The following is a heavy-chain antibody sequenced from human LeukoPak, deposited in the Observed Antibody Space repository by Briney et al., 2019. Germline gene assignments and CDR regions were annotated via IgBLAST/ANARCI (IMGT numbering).Heavy chain of an antibody. CDR1: GFTFSSYA. CDR3: ARDPGIAAAGYYYYYYMDV. J-gene: IGHJ6*03. D-gene: IGHD6-13*01. CDR2: ISGSGGST. Sequence: GSLRLSCAASGFTFSSYAMSWVRQAPGKGLEWVSAISGSGGSTYYADSVKGRFTISRDNSKNTLYLQMNSLRAEDTAVYYCARDPGIAAAGYYYYYYMDVWGKGTTVTVSS. V-gene: IGHV3-23*01.